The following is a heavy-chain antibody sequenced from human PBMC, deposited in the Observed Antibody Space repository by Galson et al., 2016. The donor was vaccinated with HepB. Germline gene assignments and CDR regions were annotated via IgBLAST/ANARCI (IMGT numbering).Heavy chain of an antibody. J-gene: IGHJ4*02. CDR3: AKANGYYFDY. CDR1: GFTFSSYW. CDR2: ISGSSSRT. D-gene: IGHD4-17*01. Sequence: SLRLSCAASGFTFSSYWMVWVRQAPGEGLEWLAYISGSSSRTNYAGSVKGRFTISRDNAKNSLYLQMNSLRAEDTALYYCAKANGYYFDYWGQGTLVTVSS. V-gene: IGHV3-48*04.